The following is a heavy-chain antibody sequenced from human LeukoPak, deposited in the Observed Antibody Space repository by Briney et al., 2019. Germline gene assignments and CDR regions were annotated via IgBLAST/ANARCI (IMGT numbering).Heavy chain of an antibody. D-gene: IGHD6-19*01. Sequence: GGSLRLSCVASGFTLSRYWMHWVRQAPGKGLVWVSHINSDGSSTSYADFVKGRFTISRDNAKNTLYLQMNSLRAEDTAVYYCAREPSGWPGFDYWGQGTLVPVSS. CDR1: GFTLSRYW. V-gene: IGHV3-74*01. CDR3: AREPSGWPGFDY. CDR2: INSDGSST. J-gene: IGHJ4*02.